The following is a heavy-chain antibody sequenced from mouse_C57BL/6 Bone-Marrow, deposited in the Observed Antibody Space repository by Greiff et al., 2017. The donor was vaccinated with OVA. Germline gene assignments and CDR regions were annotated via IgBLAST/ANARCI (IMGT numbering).Heavy chain of an antibody. J-gene: IGHJ2*01. CDR1: GYAFSSSW. Sequence: VQLQESGPELVKPGASVKISCKASGYAFSSSWMNWVKQRPGKGLEWIARIYPVSGNTYYNEKLKGKATMTAEKSSSTAYMQLSSLTSEDSAVYFCASRDSSGYYFDYWGQGTTLTVSS. CDR3: ASRDSSGYYFDY. V-gene: IGHV1-82*01. D-gene: IGHD3-2*02. CDR2: IYPVSGNT.